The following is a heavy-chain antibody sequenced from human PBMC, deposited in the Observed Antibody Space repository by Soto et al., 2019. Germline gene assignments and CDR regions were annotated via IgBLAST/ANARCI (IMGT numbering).Heavy chain of an antibody. CDR3: AGGGYNYLFHGNRYYFDY. CDR1: GFAFSSYG. D-gene: IGHD5-12*01. V-gene: IGHV3-30*03. Sequence: GGSLRLSCAASGFAFSSYGMHWVRQAPGKGLEWVAVISYDGSNKYYAGSVKGRFTISRDNSKNTLYLQMNYLRVEDTAVYYCAGGGYNYLFHGNRYYFDYWGQGTLVTVSS. J-gene: IGHJ4*02. CDR2: ISYDGSNK.